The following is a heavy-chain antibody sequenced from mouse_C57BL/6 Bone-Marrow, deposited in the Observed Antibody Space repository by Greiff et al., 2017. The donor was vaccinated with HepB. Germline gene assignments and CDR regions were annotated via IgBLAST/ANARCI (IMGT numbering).Heavy chain of an antibody. J-gene: IGHJ4*01. D-gene: IGHD2-10*01. V-gene: IGHV1-64*01. CDR2: IHPNSGNT. CDR1: GYTFTSYW. Sequence: QVQLQQPGAELVKPGASVKLSCKASGYTFTSYWMHWVKQRPGQGLEWIGMIHPNSGNTNYNEKFKSKATLTVDQTTSKAYMQRSSLTSEDSAVYYCARWDLLHAMDYWGQGTSVTVSS. CDR3: ARWDLLHAMDY.